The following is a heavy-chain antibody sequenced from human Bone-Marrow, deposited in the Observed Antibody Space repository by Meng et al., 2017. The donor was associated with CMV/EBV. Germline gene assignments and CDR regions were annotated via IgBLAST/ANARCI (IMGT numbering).Heavy chain of an antibody. CDR3: ARVIGWELLLIGSGWFAP. J-gene: IGHJ5*02. D-gene: IGHD1-26*01. CDR1: GYTFTSYG. V-gene: IGHV1-18*01. Sequence: ASVKVSCKASGYTFTSYGISWVRQAPGQGLEWMGWISAYNGNTNYAQKLQGRVTMTTDTSTSTAYMELRSLRSDDTAVYYCARVIGWELLLIGSGWFAPWGQGPRVTCSS. CDR2: ISAYNGNT.